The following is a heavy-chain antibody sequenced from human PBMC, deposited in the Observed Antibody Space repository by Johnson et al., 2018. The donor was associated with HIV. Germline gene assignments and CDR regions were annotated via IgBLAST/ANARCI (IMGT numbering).Heavy chain of an antibody. V-gene: IGHV3-7*01. CDR2: IKQHGSEK. CDR3: ARDLRWSYDAFDI. J-gene: IGHJ3*02. D-gene: IGHD5-24*01. CDR1: GFTFRSYW. Sequence: VQLVESGGGVVQPGRSLRLSCAASGFTFRSYWMSWVRQAPGKGLEWVATIKQHGSEKYYVDSVKGRFTISRDNAKNSLYLQMNSLRAEDTAVYYCARDLRWSYDAFDIWGQGTMVTVSS.